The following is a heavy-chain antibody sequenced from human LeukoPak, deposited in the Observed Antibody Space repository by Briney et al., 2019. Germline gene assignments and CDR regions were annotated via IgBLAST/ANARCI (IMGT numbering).Heavy chain of an antibody. CDR3: TTGPY. V-gene: IGHV3-30-3*01. Sequence: GGSLRLSCATSGFTLSSYAMHWVRQAPGKGLEWVAVIAYDGNQKYYADSVKGRFTISRDTSKNTLYLQMNSLRAEDTAVYYCTTGPYWGQGTLVTVSS. CDR1: GFTLSSYA. J-gene: IGHJ4*02. CDR2: IAYDGNQK.